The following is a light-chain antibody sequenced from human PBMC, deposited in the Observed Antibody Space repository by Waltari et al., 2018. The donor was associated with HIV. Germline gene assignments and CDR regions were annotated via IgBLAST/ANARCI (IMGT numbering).Light chain of an antibody. J-gene: IGLJ2*01. CDR1: SSDGGSYNL. CDR3: SSHAGSNLFVV. CDR2: EVS. V-gene: IGLV2-23*02. Sequence: QSALTQPASVSGSPGQSITISCTGTSSDGGSYNLVSWYQQHPGKAPKLMIDEVSKRPSGVSNRFSVSKSGNTASLTISGLQPEDEADYYCSSHAGSNLFVVFGGGTKLTVL.